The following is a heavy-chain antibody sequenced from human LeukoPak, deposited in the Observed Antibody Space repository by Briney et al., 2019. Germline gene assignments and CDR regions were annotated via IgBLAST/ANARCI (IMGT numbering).Heavy chain of an antibody. D-gene: IGHD2-2*01. CDR2: IYHSEST. J-gene: IGHJ4*02. CDR3: ARHYHYCSSTSCPYYFDY. Sequence: PSETLSLTCAVSGYSISSGYYWGWIRQPPGKGLEWIGSIYHSESTYYNPSLKSRVTISVDTSKNQFSLKLSSVTAADTAVYYCARHYHYCSSTSCPYYFDYWGQGTLVTVSS. CDR1: GYSISSGYY. V-gene: IGHV4-38-2*01.